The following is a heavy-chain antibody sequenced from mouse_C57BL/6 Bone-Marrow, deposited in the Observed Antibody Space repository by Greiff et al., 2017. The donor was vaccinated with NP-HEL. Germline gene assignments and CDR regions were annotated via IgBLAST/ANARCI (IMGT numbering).Heavy chain of an antibody. CDR3: ARGIWLRRRFAY. Sequence: EVKLMESGGGLVKPGGSLKLSCAASGFTFSDYGMHWVRQAPEKGLEWVAYISRGSSTIYYADTVKGRFTISRDNAKNTLFLQMTSLRSEDTAMYYCARGIWLRRRFAYWGQGTLVTVSA. CDR2: ISRGSSTI. CDR1: GFTFSDYG. V-gene: IGHV5-17*01. D-gene: IGHD2-2*01. J-gene: IGHJ3*01.